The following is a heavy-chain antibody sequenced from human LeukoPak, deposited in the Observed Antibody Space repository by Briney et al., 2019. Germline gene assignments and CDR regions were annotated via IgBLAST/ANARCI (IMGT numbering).Heavy chain of an antibody. Sequence: PGGSLRLSCAASGFTFSSYAMSWVRQAPGKGLEWVSTITNSGGSTYYADSVKGRFTISRDNSKNSLYLQMNSLRAEDTAVYYCARDRYQYYYGMDVWGQGTTVTVSS. CDR3: ARDRYQYYYGMDV. V-gene: IGHV3-23*01. J-gene: IGHJ6*02. CDR2: ITNSGGST. CDR1: GFTFSSYA. D-gene: IGHD2-2*01.